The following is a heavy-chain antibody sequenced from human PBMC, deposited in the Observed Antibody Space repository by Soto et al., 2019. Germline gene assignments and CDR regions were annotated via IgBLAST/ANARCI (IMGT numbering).Heavy chain of an antibody. CDR3: MGTYSGSSMRFDY. CDR2: VKSKTDGGTI. CDR1: GFTFSNAW. J-gene: IGHJ4*02. V-gene: IGHV3-15*01. Sequence: EVQLVESGGGLVKPGGSLRLSCAASGFTFSNAWMTWFRQAPGKGREWVGRVKSKTDGGTIDYAAPVKDRFTISRDDSKNTLYLQMTSLRTEDTAVYYCMGTYSGSSMRFDYGGQGTLVTVSS. D-gene: IGHD5-12*01.